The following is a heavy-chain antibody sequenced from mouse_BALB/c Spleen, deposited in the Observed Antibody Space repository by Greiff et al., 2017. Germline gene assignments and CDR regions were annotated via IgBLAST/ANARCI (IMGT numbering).Heavy chain of an antibody. J-gene: IGHJ3*01. CDR2: IDPENGDT. Sequence: VQLQQSGAELVRSGASVKLSCTASGFNIKDYYMHWVKQRPEQGLEWIGWIDPENGDTEYAPKFQGKATMTADTSSNTAYLQLSSLTSEDTAVYYCNAHFYYYGSSWFAYWGQGTLVTVSA. CDR1: GFNIKDYY. V-gene: IGHV14-4*02. D-gene: IGHD1-1*01. CDR3: NAHFYYYGSSWFAY.